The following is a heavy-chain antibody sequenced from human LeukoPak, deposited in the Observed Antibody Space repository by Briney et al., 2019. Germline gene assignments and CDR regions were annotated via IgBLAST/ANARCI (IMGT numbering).Heavy chain of an antibody. CDR2: ISSSGSPI. Sequence: PGGSLRLSCAASGFTFSNYDMNWVRQAPGKGLEWVSYISSSGSPIYCADSVKGRFTISRDNAENSLYLQMNSLRAEDTAVYYCARAGSAWYTPDYWGQGALVTVSS. CDR3: ARAGSAWYTPDY. CDR1: GFTFSNYD. V-gene: IGHV3-48*04. D-gene: IGHD6-13*01. J-gene: IGHJ4*02.